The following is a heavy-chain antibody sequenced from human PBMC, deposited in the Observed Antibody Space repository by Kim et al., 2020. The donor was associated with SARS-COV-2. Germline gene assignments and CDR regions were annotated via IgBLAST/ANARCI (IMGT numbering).Heavy chain of an antibody. Sequence: GGSLRLSCAASGFTFSNYAMTRVRQVQWKGLEGVSAIRGSGGSTYYADSVKGRFTISRDNSKNTLYLQMNSLRAKDTAVYYCAKAEVPMVRGVMPIRGQGTPVTVSS. V-gene: IGHV3-23*01. CDR3: AKAEVPMVRGVMPI. CDR1: GFTFSNYA. J-gene: IGHJ4*02. CDR2: IRGSGGST. D-gene: IGHD3-10*01.